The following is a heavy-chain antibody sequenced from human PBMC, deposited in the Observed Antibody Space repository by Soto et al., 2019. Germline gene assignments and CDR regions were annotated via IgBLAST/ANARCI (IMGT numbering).Heavy chain of an antibody. CDR3: ASSAMDHYYYGMDV. Sequence: QVQLVQSGAEVKKPGSSVKISCKSSGGTFSSYAISWVRQAPGQGLEWMGGIIPIFGTADYAQKFQGRVTINADEYTSKDYMELGSLRSEDTAVYYCASSAMDHYYYGMDVWGQGTTVTVSS. J-gene: IGHJ6*02. V-gene: IGHV1-69*12. CDR1: GGTFSSYA. D-gene: IGHD5-18*01. CDR2: IIPIFGTA.